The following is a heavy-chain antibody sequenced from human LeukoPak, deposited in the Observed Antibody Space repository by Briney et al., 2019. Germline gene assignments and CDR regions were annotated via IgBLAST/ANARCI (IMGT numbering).Heavy chain of an antibody. CDR3: AREGIAAAGEH. J-gene: IGHJ1*01. V-gene: IGHV3-48*04. D-gene: IGHD6-13*01. Sequence: GGSLRLSCAASGFTFSSYSMNWVRQAPGKGLEWVSYISSSSSTIYYADSVKGRFTISRDNAKNSLYLQMKSLRVEDTAVYYCAREGIAAAGEHWGQGTLVTVSS. CDR1: GFTFSSYS. CDR2: ISSSSSTI.